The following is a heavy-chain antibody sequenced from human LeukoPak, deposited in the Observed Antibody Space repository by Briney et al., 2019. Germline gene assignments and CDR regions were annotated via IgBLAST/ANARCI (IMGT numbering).Heavy chain of an antibody. CDR2: ISGSGGST. J-gene: IGHJ5*02. CDR1: GFTFSSYA. CDR3: AKDDTIFGVGGEFDP. D-gene: IGHD3-3*01. V-gene: IGHV3-23*01. Sequence: TGGSLRLSCAASGFTFSSYAMSWVRQAPGKGLEWVSAISGSGGSTYYADSVKGRFTISRDNSKNTLYLQMNSLRAEDTAVYYCAKDDTIFGVGGEFDPWGQGTLVTVSS.